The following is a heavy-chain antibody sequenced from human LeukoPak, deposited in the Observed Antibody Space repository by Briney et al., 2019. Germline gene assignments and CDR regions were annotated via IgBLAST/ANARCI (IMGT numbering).Heavy chain of an antibody. V-gene: IGHV4-61*02. Sequence: SETLSLTCTVSGGSISSGSYYWSWIRQPAGKGLEWIGRIYTSGSTNYNPSLKSRVTISVDTSKNQFSLKLSSVTAADTAVYYCASPAAGTLYFQHWGQGTLVTVSS. CDR3: ASPAAGTLYFQH. D-gene: IGHD6-13*01. CDR2: IYTSGST. J-gene: IGHJ1*01. CDR1: GGSISSGSYY.